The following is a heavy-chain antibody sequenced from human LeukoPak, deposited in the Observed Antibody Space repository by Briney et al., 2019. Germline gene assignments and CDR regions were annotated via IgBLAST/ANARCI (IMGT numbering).Heavy chain of an antibody. CDR1: GYTFTSYG. CDR3: ARDRASSSPFRGSPDY. D-gene: IGHD6-6*01. V-gene: IGHV1-18*01. J-gene: IGHJ4*02. CDR2: ISAYNGNT. Sequence: ASVKVSCKASGYTFTSYGISWVRQAPGQGLEWMGWISAYNGNTNYAQKLQGRVTMTTDTSTSTAYMELRSLRSDDTAVYYCARDRASSSPFRGSPDYWGQGTLVTVSS.